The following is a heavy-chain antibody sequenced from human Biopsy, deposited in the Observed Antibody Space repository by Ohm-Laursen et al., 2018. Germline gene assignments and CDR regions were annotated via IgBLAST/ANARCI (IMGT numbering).Heavy chain of an antibody. V-gene: IGHV4-59*08. J-gene: IGHJ3*02. CDR3: AKHGSGWTGDDALHI. CDR1: GGSISGSS. Sequence: GTLSLTCSVSGGSISGSSWSWIRQAPGRGLEWVGHISYSGSTSNNPSLKSRITISVDTSKNQISLKVTSVTAADTAVYYCAKHGSGWTGDDALHIWGQGTMVTVSS. CDR2: ISYSGST. D-gene: IGHD6-19*01.